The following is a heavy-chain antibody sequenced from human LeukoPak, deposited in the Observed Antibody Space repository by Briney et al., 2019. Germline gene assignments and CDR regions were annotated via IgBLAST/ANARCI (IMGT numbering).Heavy chain of an antibody. Sequence: PGGSLRLSCAASGLPFSSYEMNWVPQAPGKGLEWVSYIISCGSTIYYAASVKGRSTISRDNAKNSLYLKMNSLRAEDTAVYYCARDSSSWYGPPHFDYWGQGTLVTVSS. CDR1: GLPFSSYE. V-gene: IGHV3-48*03. J-gene: IGHJ4*02. CDR2: IISCGSTI. CDR3: ARDSSSWYGPPHFDY. D-gene: IGHD6-13*01.